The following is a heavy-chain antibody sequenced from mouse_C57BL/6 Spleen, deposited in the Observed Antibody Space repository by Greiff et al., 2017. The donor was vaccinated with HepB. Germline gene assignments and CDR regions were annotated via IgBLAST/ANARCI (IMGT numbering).Heavy chain of an antibody. CDR3: ARSGRGYYSNLDWYFDV. Sequence: VQLQESGAELVRPGTSVKVSCKASGYAFTNYLIEWVKQRPGQGLEWIGVINPGSGGTNYNEKFKGKATLTADKSSSTAYMQLSSLTSEDSAVYFCARSGRGYYSNLDWYFDVWGTGTTVTVSS. CDR1: GYAFTNYL. D-gene: IGHD2-5*01. CDR2: INPGSGGT. V-gene: IGHV1-54*01. J-gene: IGHJ1*03.